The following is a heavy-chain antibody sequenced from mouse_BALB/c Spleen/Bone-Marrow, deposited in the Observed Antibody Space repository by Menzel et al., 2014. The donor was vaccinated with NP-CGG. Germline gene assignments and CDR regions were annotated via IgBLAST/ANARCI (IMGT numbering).Heavy chain of an antibody. D-gene: IGHD1-2*01. CDR3: ARYYYGYYFDY. CDR2: IDPANGNT. CDR1: GFNIKDTY. J-gene: IGHJ2*01. V-gene: IGHV14-3*02. Sequence: VQLQHSGAELVKPGASVKLSCTASGFNIKDTYMHWVKQRPEQGLEWIGRIDPANGNTKYDPKFQGKANITADTSSNTAYLQLSSLTSEDTAVYYCARYYYGYYFDYWGQGTTLTVSS.